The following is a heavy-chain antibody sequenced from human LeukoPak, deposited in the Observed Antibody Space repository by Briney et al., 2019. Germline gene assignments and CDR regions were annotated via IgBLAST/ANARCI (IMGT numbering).Heavy chain of an antibody. V-gene: IGHV1-8*01. CDR2: MNPNSGNT. J-gene: IGHJ6*03. Sequence: ASVKVSCKASGYTFTSYDINWVRQATGQGLEWMGWMNPNSGNTGYAQKFQGRVTMTRNTSISTAYMELSSLRSEDTAVYYCARGVSSGSYYAYYYYYMDVWGKGTTVTVSS. CDR1: GYTFTSYD. CDR3: ARGVSSGSYYAYYYYYMDV. D-gene: IGHD1-26*01.